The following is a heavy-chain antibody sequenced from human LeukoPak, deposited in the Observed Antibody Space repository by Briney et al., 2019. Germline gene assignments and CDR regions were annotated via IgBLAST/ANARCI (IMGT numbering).Heavy chain of an antibody. CDR1: GGSISTYY. V-gene: IGHV4-59*01. CDR2: IYYSGTT. CDR3: ARLRYSSGQDY. D-gene: IGHD6-19*01. J-gene: IGHJ4*02. Sequence: KPSETLSLTCTVSGGSISTYYWSWFGQPPGKGLEWIGYIYYSGTTNYNPSLKSRVTISVDTSKNQFSLKLSSVTAADTAVYYCARLRYSSGQDYWGQGTLVTVSS.